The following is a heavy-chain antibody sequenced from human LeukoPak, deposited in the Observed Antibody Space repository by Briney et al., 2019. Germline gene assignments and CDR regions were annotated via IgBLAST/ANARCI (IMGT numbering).Heavy chain of an antibody. V-gene: IGHV5-51*01. Sequence: GESLKISCKGSGYSFSNYWIGLVRQMPGKGLEWMGIIFPSHSHTIYSPSFQGQVTISADKSISTAYLQWSSLKASDTAMYYCARLGTFDYWGQGTLVTVSS. CDR1: GYSFSNYW. CDR3: ARLGTFDY. J-gene: IGHJ4*02. D-gene: IGHD3-16*01. CDR2: IFPSHSHT.